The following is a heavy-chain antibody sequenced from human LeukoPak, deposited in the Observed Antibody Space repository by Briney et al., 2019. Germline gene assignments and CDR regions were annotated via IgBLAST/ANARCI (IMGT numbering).Heavy chain of an antibody. J-gene: IGHJ4*02. D-gene: IGHD6-19*01. CDR1: GGSISSSSYY. Sequence: SETLSLTCTVSGGSISSSSYYWGWIRQPPGKGLEWIGSIYYSGSTYYNPSLKSRVTISVDTSKNQFSLKLSSVAAADTAVYYCQYSSGWRGDYWGQGTLVTVSS. CDR2: IYYSGST. CDR3: QYSSGWRGDY. V-gene: IGHV4-39*07.